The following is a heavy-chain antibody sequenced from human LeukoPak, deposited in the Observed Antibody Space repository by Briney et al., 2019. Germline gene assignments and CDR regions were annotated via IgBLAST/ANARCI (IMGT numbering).Heavy chain of an antibody. CDR2: VNPDSGDT. CDR3: TRDWTY. CDR1: GYTFTNYD. Sequence: GASVKLSCKTSGYTFTNYDINWVRQASGQGLEWMGWVNPDSGDTGYAQKFQGRLTMTTNTPSRMAYMEMTSLRSDDTAVYYCTRDWTYWGPGTLVTVSS. D-gene: IGHD1-1*01. V-gene: IGHV1-8*01. J-gene: IGHJ4*02.